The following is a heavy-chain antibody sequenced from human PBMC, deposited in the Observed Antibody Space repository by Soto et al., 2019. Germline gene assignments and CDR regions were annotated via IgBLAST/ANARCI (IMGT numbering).Heavy chain of an antibody. J-gene: IGHJ6*02. CDR2: IIPIFGTA. V-gene: IGHV1-69*13. Sequence: SVKVSCKASGGTFSSYAISWVRQAPGQGLEWMGGIIPIFGTANCAQKFQGRVTITADESTSTAYMELSSLRSEDTAVYYCARDLYYGMDVWGQGTTVTVSS. CDR1: GGTFSSYA. CDR3: ARDLYYGMDV.